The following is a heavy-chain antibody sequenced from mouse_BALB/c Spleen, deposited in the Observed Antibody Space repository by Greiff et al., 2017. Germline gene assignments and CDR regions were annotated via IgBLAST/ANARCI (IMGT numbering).Heavy chain of an antibody. CDR2: INPSNGGT. CDR3: TRYFY. CDR1: GYTFTSYW. V-gene: IGHV1S81*02. Sequence: VQLQQSGAELVKPGASVKLSCKTSGYTFTSYWIQWVKQRPGQGLGWIGEINPSNGGTNFNEKFKSKATLTVDKSSSTAYMQLSSLTSEDSAVYYCTRYFYWGQGTTLTVSS. J-gene: IGHJ2*01.